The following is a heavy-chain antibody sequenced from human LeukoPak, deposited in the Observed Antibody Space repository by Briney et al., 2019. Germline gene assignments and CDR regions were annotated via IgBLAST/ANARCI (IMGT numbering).Heavy chain of an antibody. V-gene: IGHV3-30-3*01. CDR3: VRESEYYFDHSASFDY. CDR1: GFTFTAYL. D-gene: IGHD3-22*01. J-gene: IGHJ4*02. Sequence: GGSLRLSWAASGFTFTAYLIHWVRQAPGKRLEWVAVMSSDGNAMFYADSVKGRFTISRDNSKNTLYLQMNSLRAEDTAVYYCVRESEYYFDHSASFDYWGQGTLVTVSS. CDR2: MSSDGNAM.